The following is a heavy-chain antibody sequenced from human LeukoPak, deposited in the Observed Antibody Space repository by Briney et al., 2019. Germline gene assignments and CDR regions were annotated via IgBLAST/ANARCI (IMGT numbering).Heavy chain of an antibody. CDR2: ISAYNGNT. D-gene: IGHD2-2*01. CDR3: ARTGYCSSTSCRKYYYYYYYIDV. Sequence: ASVKVSCKASGYTFTSYGISWVRQAPGQGLEWMGWISAYNGNTNYAQKLQGRVTMTTDTSTSTAYMELSRLRSDDTAVYYCARTGYCSSTSCRKYYYYYYYIDVWGKGTTVTVSS. J-gene: IGHJ6*03. CDR1: GYTFTSYG. V-gene: IGHV1-18*01.